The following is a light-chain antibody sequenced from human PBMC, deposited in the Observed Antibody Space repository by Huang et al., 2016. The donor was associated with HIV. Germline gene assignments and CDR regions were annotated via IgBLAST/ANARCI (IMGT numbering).Light chain of an antibody. J-gene: IGKJ2*01. Sequence: DIQMTQSPSSLSASVGDRVTITCQASQDIRKYLNWYQQKPGKAPNLLIYDASTLQTGVPSRFGGGGSGTVFTFTISSLQPEDIATYYCQQSDSLPYTFGQGTKLEIK. V-gene: IGKV1-33*01. CDR1: QDIRKY. CDR2: DAS. CDR3: QQSDSLPYT.